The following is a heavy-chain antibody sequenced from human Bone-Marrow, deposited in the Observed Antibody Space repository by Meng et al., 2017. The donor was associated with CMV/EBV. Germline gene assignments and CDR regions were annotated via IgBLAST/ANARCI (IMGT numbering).Heavy chain of an antibody. Sequence: GESLKISCAASGFTFSSYAMSWVRQVPGKGLEWVSFIRWDGSDKFYGESLKGRFTVSRDNSKNTMYLQMTGLRAEDTAVYFCAKALSNYDFWSGSASWGQGTVVTVSS. D-gene: IGHD3-3*01. J-gene: IGHJ5*02. V-gene: IGHV3-30*02. CDR3: AKALSNYDFWSGSAS. CDR1: GFTFSSYA. CDR2: IRWDGSDK.